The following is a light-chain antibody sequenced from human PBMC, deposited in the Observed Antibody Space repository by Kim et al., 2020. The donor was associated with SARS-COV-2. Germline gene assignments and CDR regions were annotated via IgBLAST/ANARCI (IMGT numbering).Light chain of an antibody. CDR2: QDT. CDR1: KLGDKY. Sequence: SSELTQPPSVSVSPGQTASITCSGDKLGDKYACWYQQKPGQSPVLVIYQDTKRPSGIPERFSGSNSGNTATLTIGGTQAMDEADYYCQAWDSSTAVFGGG. V-gene: IGLV3-1*01. J-gene: IGLJ2*01. CDR3: QAWDSSTAV.